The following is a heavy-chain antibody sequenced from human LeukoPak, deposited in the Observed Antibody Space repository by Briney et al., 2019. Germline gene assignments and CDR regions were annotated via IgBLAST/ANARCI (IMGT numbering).Heavy chain of an antibody. CDR1: GGTFSSYA. J-gene: IGHJ6*02. V-gene: IGHV1-69*13. Sequence: SVKVPCKASGGTFSSYAISWVRQAPGQGLEWMGGIIPIFGTANYAQKFQGRVTITADESTSTAYMELSSLRSEDTAVYYCARVGTYYYYGMDVWGQGTTVTVSS. D-gene: IGHD1-1*01. CDR2: IIPIFGTA. CDR3: ARVGTYYYYGMDV.